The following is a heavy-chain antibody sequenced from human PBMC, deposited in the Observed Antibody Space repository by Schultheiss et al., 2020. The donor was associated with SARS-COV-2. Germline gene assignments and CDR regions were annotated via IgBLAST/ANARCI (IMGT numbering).Heavy chain of an antibody. CDR1: GFTFSSYA. J-gene: IGHJ6*02. Sequence: GESLKISCAASGFTFSSYAMHWVRQAPGKGLEWVAVISYDGSNKYYADSVKGRFTISRDNSKNTLYLQMNSLRAEDTAVYYCARDLKAVTLPYYYYGMDVWGQGTTVTVSS. CDR3: ARDLKAVTLPYYYYGMDV. V-gene: IGHV3-30*01. CDR2: ISYDGSNK. D-gene: IGHD4-17*01.